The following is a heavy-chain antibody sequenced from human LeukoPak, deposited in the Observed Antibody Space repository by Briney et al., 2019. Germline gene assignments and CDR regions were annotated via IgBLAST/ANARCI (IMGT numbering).Heavy chain of an antibody. CDR2: ISYDGSNK. D-gene: IGHD5-12*01. J-gene: IGHJ4*02. CDR3: ARVRNSGYAEAYYFDY. Sequence: GGSLRLSCAASGFTFSSYAMHWVRQAPGKGLEGVAVISYDGSNKYYADSVKGRFTISRDNSKNTLYLQMNSLRAEDTAVYYCARVRNSGYAEAYYFDYWGQGTLVTVSS. V-gene: IGHV3-30*04. CDR1: GFTFSSYA.